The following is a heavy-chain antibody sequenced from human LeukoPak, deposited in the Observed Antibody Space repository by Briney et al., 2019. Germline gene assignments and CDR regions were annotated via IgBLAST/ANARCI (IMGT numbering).Heavy chain of an antibody. D-gene: IGHD2-21*02. CDR1: GGTFSSYA. Sequence: SVTVSCKASGGTFSSYAISWVRQAPGQGLEWMGGIIPIFGTANYAQKFQGRVTITADESTSTAYTELSSLRSEDTAVYYCARENLIVVVTAIHKYNWFDPWGQGTLVTVSS. J-gene: IGHJ5*02. CDR2: IIPIFGTA. V-gene: IGHV1-69*13. CDR3: ARENLIVVVTAIHKYNWFDP.